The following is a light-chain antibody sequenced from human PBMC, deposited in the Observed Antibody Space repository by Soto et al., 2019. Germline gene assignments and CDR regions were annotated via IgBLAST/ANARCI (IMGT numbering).Light chain of an antibody. Sequence: QSVVTQPTSASGTPGQRVTISCSGTSFNIGSNSVNWYQQVPGTAPKLLLFSNDQRPSGVPDRFSGSKSGTSASLAISGLRPEDEADYFCTAWDDSLNALIFGGGTKLTVL. J-gene: IGLJ2*01. CDR2: SND. CDR1: SFNIGSNS. V-gene: IGLV1-44*01. CDR3: TAWDDSLNALI.